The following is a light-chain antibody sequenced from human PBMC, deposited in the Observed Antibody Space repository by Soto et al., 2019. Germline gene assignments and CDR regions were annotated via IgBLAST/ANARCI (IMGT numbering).Light chain of an antibody. Sequence: QSVLTQPPSASGTPGQRVTISCSGSSSNIGSNYVYWYQQLPGTAPKLLIYRNKQRPSGVPDRFSGSKSGTSASPAISGLRSEDEAAYYCAAWDDSLSLVVFGGGTQLTVL. CDR3: AAWDDSLSLVV. CDR1: SSNIGSNY. J-gene: IGLJ7*01. CDR2: RNK. V-gene: IGLV1-47*01.